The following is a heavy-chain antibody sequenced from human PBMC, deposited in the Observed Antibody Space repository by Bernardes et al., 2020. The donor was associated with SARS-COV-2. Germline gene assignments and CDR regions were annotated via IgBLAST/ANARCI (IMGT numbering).Heavy chain of an antibody. CDR1: GGSISSYY. Sequence: SETLSLTCTVSGGSISSYYWSWIRQPPGKGLEWIGYIYYSGSTNYNPSLKSRVTISVDTSKNQFSLKLSSVTAADTAVYYCARHPGFDYVSDWFDPWGQGTLVTVSS. J-gene: IGHJ5*02. D-gene: IGHD3-9*01. V-gene: IGHV4-59*08. CDR3: ARHPGFDYVSDWFDP. CDR2: IYYSGST.